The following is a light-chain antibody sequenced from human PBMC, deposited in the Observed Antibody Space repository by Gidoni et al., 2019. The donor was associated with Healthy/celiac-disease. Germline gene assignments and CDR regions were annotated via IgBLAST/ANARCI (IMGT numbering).Light chain of an antibody. Sequence: SSELTQDPAVSVALGQTVRITCQGDSLRTYYASWYQQKPGQAPVLVISGKNNRPSGIPDRFSGSSSGNTASLTITGAQAEDEADYYCNSRDSSGTHVVFGGGTKLTVL. CDR3: NSRDSSGTHVV. CDR2: GKN. J-gene: IGLJ2*01. CDR1: SLRTYY. V-gene: IGLV3-19*01.